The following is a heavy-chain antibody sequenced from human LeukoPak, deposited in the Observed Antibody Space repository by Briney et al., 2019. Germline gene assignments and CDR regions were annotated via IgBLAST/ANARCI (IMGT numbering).Heavy chain of an antibody. CDR1: GFTFNNDG. CDR3: AKDLSSSWYGSHFDY. CDR2: ISGSGGST. V-gene: IGHV3-23*01. Sequence: GGSLRLSCAASGFTFNNDGMSWVRQAPGKGLEWVSAISGSGGSTYYADSVKGRFTISRDNSKNTLYLQMNSLRAEDTAVYYCAKDLSSSWYGSHFDYWGQGTLVTVSS. J-gene: IGHJ4*02. D-gene: IGHD6-13*01.